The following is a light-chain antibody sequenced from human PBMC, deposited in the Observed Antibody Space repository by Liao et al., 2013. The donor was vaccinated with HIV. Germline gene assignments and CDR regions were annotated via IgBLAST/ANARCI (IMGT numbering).Light chain of an antibody. J-gene: IGLJ2*01. CDR1: KLGDKY. V-gene: IGLV3-1*01. CDR2: QDD. Sequence: SYELTQPPSVSVSPGQTASITCSGDKLGDKYVCWYQKKAGQSPLLVIYQDDKRPSGIPERFSGSYSGNTATLTISGTQAMDEADYFCQAWDSRADVVFGGGTKLTVL. CDR3: QAWDSRADVV.